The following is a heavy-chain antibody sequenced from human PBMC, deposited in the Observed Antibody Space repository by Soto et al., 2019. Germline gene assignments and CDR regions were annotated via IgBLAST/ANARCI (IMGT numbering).Heavy chain of an antibody. Sequence: GGSLRLSCAASGFTFTSYAMGWVRRAPGKGLEWVSVVSSGGSTYYADSVTGRFTVSRDNSKNTLSLQMNSLRAEDTAVYYCAKRRGAGGHFDYWGQGALVTVSS. CDR2: VSSGGST. D-gene: IGHD2-15*01. CDR1: GFTFTSYA. CDR3: AKRRGAGGHFDY. V-gene: IGHV3-23*01. J-gene: IGHJ4*02.